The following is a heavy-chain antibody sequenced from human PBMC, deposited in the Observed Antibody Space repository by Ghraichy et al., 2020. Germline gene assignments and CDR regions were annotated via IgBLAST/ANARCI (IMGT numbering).Heavy chain of an antibody. J-gene: IGHJ6*02. CDR3: ARLRVGTSTVRPDNFYGVDV. Sequence: ASVKVSCQASGYTLMNYYLHWVRQAPGQGLEWMGWINPRTGGSHYAQKFDDRVTMTRDTSINTAYLELSSLGFDDTAVYFCARLRVGTSTVRPDNFYGVDVWGQGTTVTVSS. CDR1: GYTLMNYY. CDR2: INPRTGGS. D-gene: IGHD3-10*01. V-gene: IGHV1-2*02.